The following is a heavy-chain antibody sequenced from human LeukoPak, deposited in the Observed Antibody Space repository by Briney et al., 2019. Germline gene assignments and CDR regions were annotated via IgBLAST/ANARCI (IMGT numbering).Heavy chain of an antibody. CDR2: ISSSGSTI. Sequence: GGSLRLSCAASGLIFSSYEMNWVRQAPGKGLEWVSYISSSGSTIYYADSVKGRFTISRDNAKNSLYLQMNSLRAEDTAVYYCARPGYYLIDYWGQGTLVTVSS. V-gene: IGHV3-48*03. CDR1: GLIFSSYE. D-gene: IGHD2/OR15-2a*01. J-gene: IGHJ4*02. CDR3: ARPGYYLIDY.